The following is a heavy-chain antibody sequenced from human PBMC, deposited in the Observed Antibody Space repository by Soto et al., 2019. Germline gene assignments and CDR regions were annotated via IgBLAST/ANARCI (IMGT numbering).Heavy chain of an antibody. CDR2: ISGSGGST. Sequence: GGSLRLSCAASGFTFSSYAMSWVRPAPGKGLEWVSAISGSGGSTYYADSVKGRFTISRDNSKNTLYLQMNSLRAEDTAVYYCAKDPDYDFWSGYGYFDYWGQGTLVTVSS. CDR1: GFTFSSYA. D-gene: IGHD3-3*01. J-gene: IGHJ4*02. CDR3: AKDPDYDFWSGYGYFDY. V-gene: IGHV3-23*01.